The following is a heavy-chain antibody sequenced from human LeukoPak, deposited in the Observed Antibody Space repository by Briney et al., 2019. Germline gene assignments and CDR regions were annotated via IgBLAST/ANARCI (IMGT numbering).Heavy chain of an antibody. J-gene: IGHJ4*02. CDR2: ISYDGSNK. Sequence: PGGSLRLSCAASGFTFSSYGMHWVRQAPGKGLEWVAVISYDGSNKYYADSVKGRFTISRDNSKNTLYLQMNSLRAEDTAVYYCATLPTSLTPFDYWGQGTLVTASS. CDR3: ATLPTSLTPFDY. V-gene: IGHV3-30*03. CDR1: GFTFSSYG. D-gene: IGHD1-14*01.